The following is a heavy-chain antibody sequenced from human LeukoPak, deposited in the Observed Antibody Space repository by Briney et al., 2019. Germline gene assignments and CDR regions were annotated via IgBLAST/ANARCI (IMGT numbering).Heavy chain of an antibody. V-gene: IGHV1-2*02. J-gene: IGHJ5*02. Sequence: GASVKVSRKASGYTFTGYYMHWVRQAPGQGLEWMGWINPNSGGTNYAQKFQGRVTMTRDTSISTAYMELSRLRSDDTAVYYCARGPGTIRYFNWFDPWGQGTLVTVSS. D-gene: IGHD3-9*01. CDR2: INPNSGGT. CDR3: ARGPGTIRYFNWFDP. CDR1: GYTFTGYY.